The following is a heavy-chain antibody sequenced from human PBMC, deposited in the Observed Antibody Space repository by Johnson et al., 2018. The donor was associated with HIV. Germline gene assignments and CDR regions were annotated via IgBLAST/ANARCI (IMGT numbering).Heavy chain of an antibody. Sequence: VQLVESGGGLVQPGGSLRLSCAASGFTVSSNYMNWVHQAPGKGLEWASIIYSGGSTYYADSVKGRFTISRDSSKNTVYLQMNNLRAEDTAVYNCARGVRGVIIDWGQGTMVAVSS. CDR3: ARGVRGVIID. CDR2: IYSGGST. D-gene: IGHD3-10*01. J-gene: IGHJ3*01. V-gene: IGHV3-66*01. CDR1: GFTVSSNY.